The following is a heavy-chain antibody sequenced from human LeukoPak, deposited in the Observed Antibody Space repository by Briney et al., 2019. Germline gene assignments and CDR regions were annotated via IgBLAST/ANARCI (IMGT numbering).Heavy chain of an antibody. D-gene: IGHD3-10*01. Sequence: PGESLKISCKGSGYSFTNYWIGWVRQMPGKGLEWMGFIYPGDSDTRYSPSFQGQVTTSADKSISTAYLQWSSLKASDTAMYYCASQIWFGESPPFDIWGQGTMVTVSS. CDR3: ASQIWFGESPPFDI. J-gene: IGHJ3*02. V-gene: IGHV5-51*01. CDR1: GYSFTNYW. CDR2: IYPGDSDT.